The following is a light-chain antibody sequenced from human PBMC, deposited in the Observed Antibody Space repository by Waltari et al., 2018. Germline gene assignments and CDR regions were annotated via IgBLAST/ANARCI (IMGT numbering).Light chain of an antibody. CDR3: QQYNNWPIT. CDR1: QSVSSN. Sequence: DIVMTQSPATLSGSPGERATLPCRASQSVSSNLAWYQQKPGPAPRLLIYGASTRATGIPARFSGSGSGTQFTLTISSMQSEDFAVYYCQQYNNWPITFGQGTRLEIK. CDR2: GAS. J-gene: IGKJ5*01. V-gene: IGKV3-15*01.